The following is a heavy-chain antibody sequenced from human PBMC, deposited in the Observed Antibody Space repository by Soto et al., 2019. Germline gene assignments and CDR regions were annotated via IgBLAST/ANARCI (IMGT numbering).Heavy chain of an antibody. CDR3: ARWSAIVGGAEALDI. J-gene: IGHJ3*02. Sequence: QVQLVQSGAEVKKPGASVRVSCKTSGYTFINYGITWVRQAPGQGLEWMGWISAYNGDTSSSEKVQDRFTMTTDTSTNTVYMDLRSLRSDDTAVYYCARWSAIVGGAEALDIWGQGTMVIVSS. CDR1: GYTFINYG. D-gene: IGHD1-26*01. V-gene: IGHV1-18*01. CDR2: ISAYNGDT.